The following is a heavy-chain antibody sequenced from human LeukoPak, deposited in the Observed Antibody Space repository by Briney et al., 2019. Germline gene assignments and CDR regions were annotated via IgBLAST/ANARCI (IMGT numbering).Heavy chain of an antibody. CDR2: ISAYNGNT. J-gene: IGHJ4*02. CDR1: GYTFSSYG. CDR3: ARDSRSGSYYSGFDY. Sequence: ASVKVSCKTSGYTFSSYGISWVRQAPGQGLEWMGWISAYNGNTNYAQKLQGRVTMTTDTSTSTAYMDLRSLRSDDTAVYYCARDSRSGSYYSGFDYWGQGTLVTVSS. D-gene: IGHD1-26*01. V-gene: IGHV1-18*01.